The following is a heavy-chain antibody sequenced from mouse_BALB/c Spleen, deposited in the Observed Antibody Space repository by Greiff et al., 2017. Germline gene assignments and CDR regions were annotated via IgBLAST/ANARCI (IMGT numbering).Heavy chain of an antibody. CDR2: IYPGSGST. Sequence: VQVVESGPELVKPGASVKMSCKASGYTFTDYVISWVKQRTGQGLEWIGEIYPGSGSTYYNEKFKGKATLTADKSSNTAYMQLSSLTSEDSAVYFCAGWGIRRGDAIDYWGQGTSVTVSS. CDR1: GYTFTDYV. V-gene: IGHV1-77*01. D-gene: IGHD2-12*01. J-gene: IGHJ4*01. CDR3: AGWGIRRGDAIDY.